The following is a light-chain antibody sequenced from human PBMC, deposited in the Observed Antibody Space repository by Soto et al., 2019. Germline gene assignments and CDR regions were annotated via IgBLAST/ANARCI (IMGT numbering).Light chain of an antibody. CDR2: DAS. J-gene: IGKJ4*01. V-gene: IGKV1-5*01. CDR1: QSISSY. Sequence: DIQMTQSPSTLSASVGDRVTIACRASQSISSYLAWYQRTPGKAPKLLIYDASNLETWVPSRVRGSGSGTEFTLTIISLQPADFATYACQQYISHRLSFGGGTQVAI. CDR3: QQYISHRLS.